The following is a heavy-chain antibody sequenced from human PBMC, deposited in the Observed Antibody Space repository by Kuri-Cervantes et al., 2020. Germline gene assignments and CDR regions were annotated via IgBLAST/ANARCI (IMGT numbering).Heavy chain of an antibody. CDR2: ISGSGGST. J-gene: IGHJ4*02. CDR3: ARGRPKSYYDSSGYLYDY. CDR1: GFTFSSYA. Sequence: GGSLRLSCAASGFTFSSYAMSWVRQAPGKGLEWVSAISGSGGSTYYADSVKGRFTISRDNAKNSLYLQMNSLRAEDTAVYYCARGRPKSYYDSSGYLYDYWGQGTLVTVSS. D-gene: IGHD3-22*01. V-gene: IGHV3-23*01.